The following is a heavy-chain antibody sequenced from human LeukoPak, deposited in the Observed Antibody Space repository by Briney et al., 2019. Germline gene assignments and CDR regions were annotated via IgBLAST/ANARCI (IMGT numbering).Heavy chain of an antibody. D-gene: IGHD1-14*01. J-gene: IGHJ3*02. CDR1: GHTFTGYY. CDR3: AREGTTDGFDI. V-gene: IGHV1-2*02. CDR2: IDPNTGGT. Sequence: GASVKVSCKASGHTFTGYYIHWVRQAPGQGLEWLGWIDPNTGGTKYAQKFQGRVTMTRDTSISTAYMDLSRLRSDDTAVYYCAREGTTDGFDIWGQGTMVTVSS.